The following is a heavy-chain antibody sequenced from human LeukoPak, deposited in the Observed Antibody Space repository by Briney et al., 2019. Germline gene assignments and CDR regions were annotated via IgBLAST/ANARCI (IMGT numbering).Heavy chain of an antibody. Sequence: SGTLSLTCTVSGGSINSYYWNWIRQPPGKGLEWIGHIYARGSTKYNPSLKSRVAMSIDTSKNQFSLNLYSVTAADTAVYYCATNYTAVSAFDSWGQGTLVTVSS. V-gene: IGHV4-4*07. CDR3: ATNYTAVSAFDS. CDR2: IYARGST. J-gene: IGHJ4*02. D-gene: IGHD6-19*01. CDR1: GGSINSYY.